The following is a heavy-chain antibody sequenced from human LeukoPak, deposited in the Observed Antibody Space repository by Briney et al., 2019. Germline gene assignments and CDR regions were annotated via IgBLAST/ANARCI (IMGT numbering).Heavy chain of an antibody. CDR1: GFTFSDYY. CDR2: ISSSSSYT. V-gene: IGHV3-11*05. CDR3: ARDPGSWGVITTPYFDY. J-gene: IGHJ4*02. D-gene: IGHD2-21*01. Sequence: KPGGSLRLSCAASGFTFSDYYMSWIRQAPGKGLGWVSYISSSSSYTNYADSVKGRFTISRDNAKNSLYLQMNSLRAEDTAVYYCARDPGSWGVITTPYFDYWGQGTLVTVSS.